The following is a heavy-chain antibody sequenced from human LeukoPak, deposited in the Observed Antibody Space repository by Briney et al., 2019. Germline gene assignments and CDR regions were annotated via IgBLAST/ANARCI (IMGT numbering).Heavy chain of an antibody. CDR1: GFTFSIYG. J-gene: IGHJ4*02. Sequence: GGSLRLSCAASGFTFSIYGMHWVRQAPGKGLVWVSRINSDGSSTSYADSVKGRFTISRDNAKNTLYLQMNSLRAEDTAVYYCARDPPLGSCSTISCPHLDYWGQGTLVTVSS. CDR2: INSDGSST. D-gene: IGHD2-2*01. CDR3: ARDPPLGSCSTISCPHLDY. V-gene: IGHV3-74*01.